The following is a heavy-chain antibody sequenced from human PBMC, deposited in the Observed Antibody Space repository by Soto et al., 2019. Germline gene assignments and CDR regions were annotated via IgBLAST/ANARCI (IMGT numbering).Heavy chain of an antibody. J-gene: IGHJ6*01. CDR3: ARDKDRQQLGGNYYYIMDV. D-gene: IGHD3-3*02. Sequence: QVQLVQSGAEVKKPGSSVKVSCKTSGGTFRTSAISWVRQAPGQGLEWMGGIMPVFSTPDYAQKFQGRVNITADEDTGTACMELSSLRSEDTAVYSCARDKDRQQLGGNYYYIMDVWGQGTTVTVSS. V-gene: IGHV1-69*12. CDR2: IMPVFSTP. CDR1: GGTFRTSA.